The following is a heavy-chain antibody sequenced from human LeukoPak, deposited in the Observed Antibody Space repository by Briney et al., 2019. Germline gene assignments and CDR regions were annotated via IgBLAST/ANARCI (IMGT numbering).Heavy chain of an antibody. Sequence: SETLSLTCTVSGGSINGYFCTWLRQSAGAGLECIGRIHTSGTTYYNPSLKSRVSMSVDTSNNKFSLRLNSETAADTAVYYCARDPAGHGRYFDYWGQGALVTVSS. CDR1: GGSINGYF. V-gene: IGHV4-4*07. J-gene: IGHJ4*02. D-gene: IGHD1-14*01. CDR3: ARDPAGHGRYFDY. CDR2: IHTSGTT.